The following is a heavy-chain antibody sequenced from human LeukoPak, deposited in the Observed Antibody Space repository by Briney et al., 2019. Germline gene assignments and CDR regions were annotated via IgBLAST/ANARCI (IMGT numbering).Heavy chain of an antibody. J-gene: IGHJ4*02. Sequence: SETLSLTCTVSGGSISSSSYYWGWIRQPPGKGLEWIGSIYYSGSTYYNPSLKSRVTISVDTSKNQFSLKLSSVTAADTAVYYCARLYSPVWFGEILYRNYYFDYWGQGTLVTVSS. CDR3: ARLYSPVWFGEILYRNYYFDY. CDR1: GGSISSSSYY. CDR2: IYYSGST. D-gene: IGHD3-10*01. V-gene: IGHV4-39*01.